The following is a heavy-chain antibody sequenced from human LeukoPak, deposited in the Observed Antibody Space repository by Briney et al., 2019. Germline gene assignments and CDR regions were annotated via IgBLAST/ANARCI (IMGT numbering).Heavy chain of an antibody. J-gene: IGHJ4*02. Sequence: SETLSLTCTVSGGSISSYYWSWIRQPPGKGLEWIGYIYYNGSTNYNTSLKSRVTISVETSKNQFSLRLTSVTAADTAVYYCARQTKGTTGPDYWGQGTLVTVSS. CDR3: ARQTKGTTGPDY. CDR1: GGSISSYY. D-gene: IGHD4-17*01. V-gene: IGHV4-59*08. CDR2: IYYNGST.